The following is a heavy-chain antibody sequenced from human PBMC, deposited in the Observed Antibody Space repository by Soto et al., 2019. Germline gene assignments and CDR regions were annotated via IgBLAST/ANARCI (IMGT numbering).Heavy chain of an antibody. CDR2: ISAYNGNT. CDR1: GYTFTSYG. V-gene: IGHV1-18*01. J-gene: IGHJ4*02. D-gene: IGHD3-22*01. CDR3: ARDRRYYYDSSGYYAYYFDY. Sequence: ASVKVSCKASGYTFTSYGISWVRQAPGQGLEWMGRISAYNGNTNYAQKLQGRVTMTTDTSTSTAYMELRSLRSDDTAVYYCARDRRYYYDSSGYYAYYFDYWGQGTLVTVSS.